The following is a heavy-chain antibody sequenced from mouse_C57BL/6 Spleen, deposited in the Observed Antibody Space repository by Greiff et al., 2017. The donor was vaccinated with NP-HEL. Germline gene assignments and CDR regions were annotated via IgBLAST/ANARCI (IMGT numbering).Heavy chain of an antibody. CDR2: ISSGSSTI. J-gene: IGHJ4*01. V-gene: IGHV5-17*01. D-gene: IGHD1-1*01. CDR1: GFTFSDYG. CDR3: ASSYYYGSSYYAMDY. Sequence: EVKLMESGGGLVKPGGSLKLSCAASGFTFSDYGMHWVRQAPEKGLEWVAYISSGSSTIYYADTVKGRFTISRDNAKNTLFLQMTSLRSEDTAMYYCASSYYYGSSYYAMDYWGQGTSVTVSS.